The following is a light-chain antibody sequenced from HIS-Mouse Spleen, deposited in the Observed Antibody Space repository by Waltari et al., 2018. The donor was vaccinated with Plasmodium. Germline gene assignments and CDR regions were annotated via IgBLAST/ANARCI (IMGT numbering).Light chain of an antibody. CDR1: QSVSSN. Sequence: EIEMTQSPATPSVSPGERATLSCRASQSVSSNLAWYQQEPGQAPRLLIYGASTRATGIPARFSGSGSGTEFTLTISSLQSEDFAVYYCQQYNNWSFTFGPGTKVDIK. CDR2: GAS. CDR3: QQYNNWSFT. V-gene: IGKV3-15*01. J-gene: IGKJ3*01.